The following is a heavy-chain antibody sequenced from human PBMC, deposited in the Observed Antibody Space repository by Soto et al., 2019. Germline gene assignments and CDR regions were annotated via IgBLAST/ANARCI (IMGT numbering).Heavy chain of an antibody. CDR1: GYTLTELS. J-gene: IGHJ4*02. CDR2: FDPEDGET. V-gene: IGHV1-24*01. CDR3: ATGMLRSSSPRRLFDY. D-gene: IGHD6-6*01. Sequence: ASVKVSCKVSGYTLTELSMHWVRQAPGKGLEWMGGFDPEDGETIYAQKFQGRVTMTEDTSTDTAYMELSSLRSEDTAVYYCATGMLRSSSPRRLFDYWGQGTLVTVSS.